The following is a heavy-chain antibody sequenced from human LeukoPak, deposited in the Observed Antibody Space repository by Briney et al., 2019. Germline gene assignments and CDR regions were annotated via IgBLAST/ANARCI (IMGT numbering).Heavy chain of an antibody. D-gene: IGHD3-22*01. CDR1: GFTFTFDW. J-gene: IGHJ4*02. CDR2: IKQDGSDK. V-gene: IGHV3-7*01. Sequence: PGGSVRLSCAASGFTFTFDWMSWVRQAPGKALEWGANIKQDGSDKYYVGSVKGRFTISRDNSKNSLYLQMNSLRAEDTAFYFCARHSNKYDFDSSGHYRSFDYWGQGTLVSVSS. CDR3: ARHSNKYDFDSSGHYRSFDY.